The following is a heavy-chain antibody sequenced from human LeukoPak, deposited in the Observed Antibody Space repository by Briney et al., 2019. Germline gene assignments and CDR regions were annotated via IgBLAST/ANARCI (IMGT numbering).Heavy chain of an antibody. CDR3: ARVNYDILTGYTHTWFDP. D-gene: IGHD3-9*01. Sequence: SETLSLTCTVSGGSISSHYWSWIRQPPGKGLEWIGYIYYSGSTYYNPSLKSRVTISVDTSKNQFSLKLSSVTAADTAVYYCARVNYDILTGYTHTWFDPWGQGTLVTVSS. CDR1: GGSISSHY. CDR2: IYYSGST. V-gene: IGHV4-59*11. J-gene: IGHJ5*02.